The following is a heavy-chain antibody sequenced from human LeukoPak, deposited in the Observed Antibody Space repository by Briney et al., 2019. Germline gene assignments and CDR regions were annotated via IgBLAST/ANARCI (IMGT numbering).Heavy chain of an antibody. CDR3: ARARGYSYGFVY. J-gene: IGHJ4*02. D-gene: IGHD5-18*01. CDR2: IWYDGSNK. V-gene: IGHV3-33*01. CDR1: GFTFSSYG. Sequence: GGSLRLSCAASGFTFSSYGMHWVRLAPGKGLEWVAVIWYDGSNKYYADSVKGRFTISRDNAKNSLYLQMNSLRAEDTAVYYCARARGYSYGFVYWGQGTLVTVSS.